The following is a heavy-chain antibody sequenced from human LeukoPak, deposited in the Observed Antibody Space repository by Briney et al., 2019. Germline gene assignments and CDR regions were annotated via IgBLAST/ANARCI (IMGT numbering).Heavy chain of an antibody. CDR2: INHSGST. V-gene: IGHV4-34*01. J-gene: IGHJ4*02. CDR1: GGSFSGYY. Sequence: PSETLSLTCAVYGGSFSGYYWSWIRQPPGKGLEWIGEINHSGSTYYNPSLKSRVTISVDTSKNQFSLKLSSVTAADTAVYYCARRESKGYNWNSSGPDYWGQGTLVTVSS. D-gene: IGHD1-7*01. CDR3: ARRESKGYNWNSSGPDY.